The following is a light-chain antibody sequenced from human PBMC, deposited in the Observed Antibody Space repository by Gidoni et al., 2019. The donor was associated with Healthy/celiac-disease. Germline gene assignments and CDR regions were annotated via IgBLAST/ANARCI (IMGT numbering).Light chain of an antibody. CDR3: QQLSSSLT. Sequence: EVVLTQSPAMLTLSPGEGATLSCRASQFIGNYSCWYQQKPGQAPRLLIYDASNRATGIPARFSGSGSWTDVTLTISSLEPEDFAVYYCQQLSSSLTFGGGTKVEIK. CDR2: DAS. V-gene: IGKV3-11*01. CDR1: QFIGNY. J-gene: IGKJ4*01.